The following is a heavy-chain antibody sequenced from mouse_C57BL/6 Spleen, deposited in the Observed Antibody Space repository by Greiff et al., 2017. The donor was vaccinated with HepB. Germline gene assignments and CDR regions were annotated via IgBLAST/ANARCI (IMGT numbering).Heavy chain of an antibody. CDR1: GYTFTEYT. J-gene: IGHJ1*03. D-gene: IGHD1-2*01. V-gene: IGHV1-62-2*01. CDR3: AGHEGGVSLLEGYFDV. Sequence: QVQLQQSGAELVKPGASVKLSCKASGYTFTEYTIHWVKQRSGQGLEWIGWFYPGSGSIKYNENFKDKATLTADKSSSTDYMEMSRLTSEDSAVYVCAGHEGGVSLLEGYFDVWGTGTTVTVSS. CDR2: FYPGSGSI.